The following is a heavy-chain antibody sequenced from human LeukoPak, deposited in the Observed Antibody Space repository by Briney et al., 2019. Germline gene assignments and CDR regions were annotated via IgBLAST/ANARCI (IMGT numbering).Heavy chain of an antibody. CDR1: GYTLTELS. CDR3: ATAGVSSWSFDY. V-gene: IGHV1-24*01. J-gene: IGHJ4*02. D-gene: IGHD6-13*01. Sequence: ASVKVSCKVSGYTLTELSMHWVRQAPGKGLEWMGGFDPEDGETIYAQKFQGRVTMTEDTSTDTAYMELSSLRSEDTAVYYCATAGVSSWSFDYWGQGILVTVSS. CDR2: FDPEDGET.